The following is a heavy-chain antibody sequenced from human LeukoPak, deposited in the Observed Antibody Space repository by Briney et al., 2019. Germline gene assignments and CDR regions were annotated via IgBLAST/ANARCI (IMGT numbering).Heavy chain of an antibody. CDR1: GFTFSSYG. CDR2: IWYDGSNK. J-gene: IGHJ4*02. CDR3: AKDLDGYNAFDY. Sequence: GGXLRLSCAASGFTFSSYGMHWVRQAPGKGLEWVAVIWYDGSNKYYADSVKGGFTISRDNSKNTLYLQMNSLRAEDTAVYYCAKDLDGYNAFDYWGQGTLVTVSS. D-gene: IGHD5-24*01. V-gene: IGHV3-33*06.